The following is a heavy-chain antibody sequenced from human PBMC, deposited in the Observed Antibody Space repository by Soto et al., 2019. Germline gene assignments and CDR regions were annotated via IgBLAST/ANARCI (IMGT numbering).Heavy chain of an antibody. V-gene: IGHV1-18*01. CDR3: ARVPLPYCSGGSCYLVSHRFDP. J-gene: IGHJ5*02. Sequence: QVQVVQSGPEVKKPGASVNVSCKASGYTFTNFGISWVRQAPGQGLERMGWISGYNGNTNYAKKFQGRVTMTTDTSTNTAFIELRSLRADDTATYYCARVPLPYCSGGSCYLVSHRFDPWVQGTIVTVSS. CDR1: GYTFTNFG. CDR2: ISGYNGNT. D-gene: IGHD2-15*01.